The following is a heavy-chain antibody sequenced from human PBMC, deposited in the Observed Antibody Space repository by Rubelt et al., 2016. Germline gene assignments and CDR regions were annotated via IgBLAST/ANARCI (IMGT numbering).Heavy chain of an antibody. Sequence: QVQLVESGGGVVQPGRSLRLSCAASGFTFSSYAMHWVRQAPGKGLEWVAVISYDGSNKYYADSVKGRFTISGDNSKNTRYLQMNSLGAEDTAVYYCAGYGERARFDPWGQGTLVTVSS. CDR3: AGYGERARFDP. CDR1: GFTFSSYA. D-gene: IGHD4-17*01. V-gene: IGHV3-30*04. J-gene: IGHJ5*02. CDR2: ISYDGSNK.